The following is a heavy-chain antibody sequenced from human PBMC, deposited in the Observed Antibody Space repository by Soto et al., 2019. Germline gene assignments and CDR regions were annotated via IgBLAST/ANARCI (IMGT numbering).Heavy chain of an antibody. Sequence: QVQLQESGPGLVKPSETLSLTCTVSGGSISSYYWSWIRQPPGKGLEWIGYIYYSGSTNYNPSLKSRVTISVDTSKNQCSRKLSSVTAADTAVYYCARRLGEKVYGDYDYYYYGMDVWGQGTTVTVSS. J-gene: IGHJ6*02. CDR2: IYYSGST. V-gene: IGHV4-59*01. CDR1: GGSISSYY. CDR3: ARRLGEKVYGDYDYYYYGMDV. D-gene: IGHD4-17*01.